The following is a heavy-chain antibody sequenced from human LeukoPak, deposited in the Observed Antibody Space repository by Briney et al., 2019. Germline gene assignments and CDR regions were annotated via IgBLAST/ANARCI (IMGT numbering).Heavy chain of an antibody. J-gene: IGHJ4*02. D-gene: IGHD2-21*02. V-gene: IGHV4-31*03. CDR3: AKGSDCYDWLGGYLAF. Sequence: SQTLSLTCIFSGASVTSGGYYWPWIRQRPGKGLEWIGYFYFSGGTYYNPSLQSRASIAVDRSKNVFSLKLNSVTAADTALYFCAKGSDCYDWLGGYLAFWGRGSLVTVSS. CDR2: FYFSGGT. CDR1: GASVTSGGYY.